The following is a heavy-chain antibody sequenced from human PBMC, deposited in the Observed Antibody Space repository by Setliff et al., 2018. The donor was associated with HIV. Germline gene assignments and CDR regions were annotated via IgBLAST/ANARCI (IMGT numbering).Heavy chain of an antibody. CDR1: GGSISSYY. CDR2: IYYSGST. J-gene: IGHJ6*03. V-gene: IGHV4-59*08. Sequence: PSETLSLTCTVSGGSISSYYWSWIRQPPGKGLEWIGYIYYSGSTNYNSSLKSRVTISVDTSKNQFSLKLSSVTAADTAVYYCARGRRSTSSYYYYYYMDVWGKGTTVTVSS. CDR3: ARGRRSTSSYYYYYYMDV. D-gene: IGHD2-2*01.